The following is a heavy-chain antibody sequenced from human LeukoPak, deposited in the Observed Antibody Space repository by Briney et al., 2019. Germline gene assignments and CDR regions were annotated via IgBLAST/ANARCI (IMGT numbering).Heavy chain of an antibody. J-gene: IGHJ5*02. CDR3: TGIDAA. V-gene: IGHV3-7*03. Sequence: PGGSLRLSCAASGFTFSSYSMNWVRQAPGKGLEWVATINLGGSNKYYVDSVMGRFTISRDDARNSLHLQMNSLRVEDTAVYYCTGIDAAWGQGTLVTVSS. CDR2: INLGGSNK. CDR1: GFTFSSYS. D-gene: IGHD3-9*01.